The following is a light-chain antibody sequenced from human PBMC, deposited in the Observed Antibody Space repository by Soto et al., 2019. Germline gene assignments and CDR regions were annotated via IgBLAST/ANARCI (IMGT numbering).Light chain of an antibody. J-gene: IGKJ1*01. CDR2: QAS. Sequence: DTQMTQSPSTLSASVGDRVTITCRASQSLNIWLACYQQKPGRAPQRLIYQASTLASGVPSRFSGSGSGSEFTLTISSLQPDDFATYYCQQYNDYWTFGQGTKVEIK. V-gene: IGKV1-5*03. CDR3: QQYNDYWT. CDR1: QSLNIW.